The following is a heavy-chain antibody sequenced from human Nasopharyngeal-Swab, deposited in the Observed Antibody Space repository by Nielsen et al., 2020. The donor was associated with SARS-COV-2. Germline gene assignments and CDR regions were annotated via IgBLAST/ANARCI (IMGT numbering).Heavy chain of an antibody. D-gene: IGHD1-7*01. CDR2: VTSSGSST. V-gene: IGHV3-23*05. Sequence: GESLKISCAASGFAFSNYAMSWVRQAPGKGLEWVSTVTSSGSSTYYADSVKGRFTISRDNSKNTLYLQMNSLRAEDTAVYYCAHGELYFDYWGQGTLVTVSS. CDR3: AHGELYFDY. CDR1: GFAFSNYA. J-gene: IGHJ4*02.